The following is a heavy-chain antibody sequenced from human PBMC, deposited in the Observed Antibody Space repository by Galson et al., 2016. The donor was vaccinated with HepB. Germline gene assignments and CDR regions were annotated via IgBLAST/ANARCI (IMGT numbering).Heavy chain of an antibody. J-gene: IGHJ4*02. D-gene: IGHD6-13*01. V-gene: IGHV4-39*01. CDR1: GDSISNVGRH. CDR2: IHSSGTS. CDR3: VRLWTAAAVANRLGSVY. Sequence: SETLSLTCTVSGDSISNVGRHWGWFRQSPEMGLEYIGSIHSSGTSYYNPSLTSRVTVSADMSRNQFFLSLTSVTAADKAIYYCVRLWTAAAVANRLGSVYWGQGTLVTVSS.